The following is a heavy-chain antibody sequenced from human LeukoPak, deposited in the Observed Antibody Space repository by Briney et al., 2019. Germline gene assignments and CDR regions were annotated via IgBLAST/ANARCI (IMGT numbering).Heavy chain of an antibody. CDR2: INHSGST. CDR1: GGSFSGYY. J-gene: IGHJ5*02. Sequence: PSETLSLTCAVFGGSFSGYYWSWIRQPPGKGLEWIGEINHSGSTNYNPSLKSRVTISVDTSKNQFSLKLSSVTAADTAVYYCARRTTHYYGSGTRFWFDPWGQGTLVTVSS. CDR3: ARRTTHYYGSGTRFWFDP. V-gene: IGHV4-34*01. D-gene: IGHD3-10*01.